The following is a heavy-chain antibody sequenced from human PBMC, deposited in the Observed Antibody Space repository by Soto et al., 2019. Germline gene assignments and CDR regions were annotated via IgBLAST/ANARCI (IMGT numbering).Heavy chain of an antibody. D-gene: IGHD2-15*01. J-gene: IGHJ4*02. CDR1: GGSLSGYF. V-gene: IGHV4-59*01. CDR2: IYYSGST. CDR3: ARDNCRGGSCYSDY. Sequence: SETLSLTCTVSGGSLSGYFWSWIRQPPGKGLEWIGYIYYSGSTNYNPSLKSRVTISVDTSKNQFSLKLSSVTAADTAVYYCARDNCRGGSCYSDYWGQGNLVTVSS.